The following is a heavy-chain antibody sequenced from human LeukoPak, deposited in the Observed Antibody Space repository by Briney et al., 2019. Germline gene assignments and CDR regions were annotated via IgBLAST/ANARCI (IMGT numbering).Heavy chain of an antibody. CDR3: AKGGYEYDSSGHNYFDY. CDR2: ISSSGSTI. D-gene: IGHD3-22*01. J-gene: IGHJ4*02. Sequence: GGSLRLSCAASGFTFSSYEMNWVRQAPGKGLEWVSYISSSGSTIYYADSVKGRFTISRDNSKNMLYLQMNSLRAEDTAVYYCAKGGYEYDSSGHNYFDYWGQGSQVTVSS. CDR1: GFTFSSYE. V-gene: IGHV3-48*03.